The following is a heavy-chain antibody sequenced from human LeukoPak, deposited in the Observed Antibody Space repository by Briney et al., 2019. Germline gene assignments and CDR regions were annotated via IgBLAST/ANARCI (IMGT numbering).Heavy chain of an antibody. J-gene: IGHJ4*02. CDR1: GYTFTGYY. Sequence: ASVTVSFKASGYTFTGYYMHWVRQAPGQGLEWMGRINPNSGGTNYAQKFQGRVTMTRDTSISTAYMELSRLRSDDTAVYYCARDPYSSSMEDDFWGQGTLVTVSS. CDR3: ARDPYSSSMEDDF. V-gene: IGHV1-2*06. D-gene: IGHD6-6*01. CDR2: INPNSGGT.